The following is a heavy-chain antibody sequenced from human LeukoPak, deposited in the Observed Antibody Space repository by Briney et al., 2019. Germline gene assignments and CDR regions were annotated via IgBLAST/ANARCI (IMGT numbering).Heavy chain of an antibody. CDR1: GFTFSTYW. CDR3: AGHHQAYSRTY. V-gene: IGHV3-74*01. D-gene: IGHD1-26*01. J-gene: IGHJ4*02. CDR2: ISPDGSST. Sequence: GGSLRLSCAASGFTFSTYWMHWVRQAPGKGLVWVSRISPDGSSTTYADSVKGRFTISRDNAKDTLYLQMNSLRAEDTAVYYCAGHHQAYSRTYWGQGTLVTVSS.